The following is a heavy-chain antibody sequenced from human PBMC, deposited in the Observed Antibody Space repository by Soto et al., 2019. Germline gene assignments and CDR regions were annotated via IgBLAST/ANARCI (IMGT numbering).Heavy chain of an antibody. CDR3: ARDSAEYDSSGYYPFPGY. J-gene: IGHJ4*02. D-gene: IGHD3-22*01. CDR1: GFTFSSYG. V-gene: IGHV3-48*01. CDR2: ISSSSGNI. Sequence: GGSLSLSCAASGFTFSSYGMNWVRQAPGKGLEWVSYISSSSGNIFYADSVKGRFTISRDNAKNSLYLQMNSLRAEDAAVYYCARDSAEYDSSGYYPFPGYWGQGTLVTVSS.